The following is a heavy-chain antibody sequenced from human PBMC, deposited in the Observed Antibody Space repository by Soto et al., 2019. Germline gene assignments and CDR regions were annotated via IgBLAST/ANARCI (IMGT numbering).Heavy chain of an antibody. CDR2: IGSGDGTT. V-gene: IGHV3-11*01. Sequence: RLSCTGSGFDFGDYYMSWIRQAPGKGLEWVSYIGSGDGTTYYTDSVKGRFTISRDNAKKTVYLQMSSLRVEDTALYYCVRPHYSSSWCPFCRWGKGTLVTVSS. J-gene: IGHJ4*02. CDR1: GFDFGDYY. CDR3: VRPHYSSSWCPFCR. D-gene: IGHD6-13*01.